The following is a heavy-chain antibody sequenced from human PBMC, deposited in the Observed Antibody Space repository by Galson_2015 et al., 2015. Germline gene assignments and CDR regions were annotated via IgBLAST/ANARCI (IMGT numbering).Heavy chain of an antibody. J-gene: IGHJ4*02. V-gene: IGHV3-7*03. CDR3: ARDLLVVGGREDY. Sequence: SLRLSCAASGFTFSSYRMSWVRQAPGKGLEWVANIRPGGSEKHYVDSVKGRFTLSRDNAQNSLWLQMNSLRVEDTAVYYCARDLLVVGGREDYWGQGTLVTVSS. CDR2: IRPGGSEK. CDR1: GFTFSSYR. D-gene: IGHD2-8*02.